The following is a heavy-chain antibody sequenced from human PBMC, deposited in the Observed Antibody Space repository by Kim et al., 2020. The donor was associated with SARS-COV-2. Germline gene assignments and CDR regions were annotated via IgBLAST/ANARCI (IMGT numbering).Heavy chain of an antibody. CDR1: EYSFTRFY. Sequence: ASVKVSCKASEYSFTRFYIHWVRQAPGQGLECMGVINPSGGTTSYPQKFQGRITVTSDTSTSTVYMELNSLRSDDTAVYYCARGGESSSSEDFFDYWGQG. D-gene: IGHD6-6*01. CDR3: ARGGESSSSEDFFDY. V-gene: IGHV1-46*01. CDR2: INPSGGTT. J-gene: IGHJ4*02.